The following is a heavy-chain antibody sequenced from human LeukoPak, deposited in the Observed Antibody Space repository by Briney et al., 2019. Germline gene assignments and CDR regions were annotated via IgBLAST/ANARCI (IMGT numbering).Heavy chain of an antibody. D-gene: IGHD3-10*01. J-gene: IGHJ5*02. Sequence: GGSLRLSCVASGFTFSSDAMHWVRQAPGKGLEWVAVISYDGKEKYHADSVKGRFTISRDNSKNTLYLQMNSLRADDTAFYYCARPLLYYYGSETYFWFDPWGQGTLVTVSS. V-gene: IGHV3-30*04. CDR1: GFTFSSDA. CDR2: ISYDGKEK. CDR3: ARPLLYYYGSETYFWFDP.